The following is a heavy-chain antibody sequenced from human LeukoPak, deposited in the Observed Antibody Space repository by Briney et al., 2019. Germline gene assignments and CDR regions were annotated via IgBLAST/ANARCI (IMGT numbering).Heavy chain of an antibody. CDR1: GFIFSTYG. CDR2: ISDEGSNR. CDR3: AKDRYCNGGGCYSWYFDL. V-gene: IGHV3-30*18. J-gene: IGHJ2*01. Sequence: GGSLRLSCAASGFIFSTYGMHWVRQAPGKGLEWVAVISDEGSNRYHADSVQGRFTISRDNSKNTLYLQMNSLRAEDTAVYYCAKDRYCNGGGCYSWYFDLWGRGTLVTVSS. D-gene: IGHD2-15*01.